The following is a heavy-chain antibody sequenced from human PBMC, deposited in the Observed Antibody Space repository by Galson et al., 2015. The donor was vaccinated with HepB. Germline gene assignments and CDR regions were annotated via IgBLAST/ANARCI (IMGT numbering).Heavy chain of an antibody. CDR2: ISSNGGST. D-gene: IGHD3-22*01. CDR1: GFTFSTYA. J-gene: IGHJ4*02. CDR3: ARGDYYDSSGYYKDDY. Sequence: SLRLSCAASGFTFSTYAMHWVRQAPGKGLEYVSAISSNGGSTYYANSVKGRFTISRDNSKNTLYLQMGSLRAEDMAVYYCARGDYYDSSGYYKDDYWGQGTLVTVSS. V-gene: IGHV3-64*01.